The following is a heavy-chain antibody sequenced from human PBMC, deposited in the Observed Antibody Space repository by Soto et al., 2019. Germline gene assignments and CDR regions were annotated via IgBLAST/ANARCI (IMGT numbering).Heavy chain of an antibody. J-gene: IGHJ4*02. CDR1: GFTFSSYW. V-gene: IGHV3-7*03. CDR2: IKQDGSEK. Sequence: EVQLVESGGGLVQPGGSLRLSCAASGFTFSSYWMSWVRQAPGKGLEWVANIKQDGSEKYYVDSVKGRFTISRDNAKNSLYLQMNSLRAEDTAVYYCAREHSRIQLWLIPQKDFDYWGQGTLVTVSS. CDR3: AREHSRIQLWLIPQKDFDY. D-gene: IGHD5-18*01.